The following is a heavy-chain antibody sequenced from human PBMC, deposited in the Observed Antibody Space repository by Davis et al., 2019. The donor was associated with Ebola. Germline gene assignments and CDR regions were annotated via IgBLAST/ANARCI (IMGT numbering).Heavy chain of an antibody. V-gene: IGHV3-30*03. D-gene: IGHD6-19*01. Sequence: GESLKISCAASGFTFSSYGMHWVRQAPGKGLEWVAVISYDGSNKYYADSVKGRFTISRDNSKNTLYLQMNSLRAEDTAVYYCATRGYSDGWPDYWGQGTLVIVSS. CDR1: GFTFSSYG. CDR3: ATRGYSDGWPDY. J-gene: IGHJ4*02. CDR2: ISYDGSNK.